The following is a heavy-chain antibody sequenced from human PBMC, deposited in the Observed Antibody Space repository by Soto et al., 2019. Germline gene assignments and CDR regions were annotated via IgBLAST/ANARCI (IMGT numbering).Heavy chain of an antibody. CDR3: AKTVGMGELSLPIWPFDY. D-gene: IGHD3-16*02. CDR2: VNPDGSEK. V-gene: IGHV3-7*05. J-gene: IGHJ4*02. CDR1: GFTISTYW. Sequence: GGSLRLSCAVSGFTISTYWMLWVRQAPGKGLEWVASVNPDGSEKHYVESVKGRFAISRDNAKNSMFLQMNSLRAEDTAVYYCAKTVGMGELSLPIWPFDYWGQGTLVTVSS.